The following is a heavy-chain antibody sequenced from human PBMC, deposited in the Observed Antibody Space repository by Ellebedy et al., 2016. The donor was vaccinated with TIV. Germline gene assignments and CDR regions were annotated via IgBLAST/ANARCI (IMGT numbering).Heavy chain of an antibody. CDR1: GYTFTGYY. CDR2: INPNSGGT. V-gene: IGHV1-2*04. D-gene: IGHD3-3*02. Sequence: AASVKVSCKASGYTFTGYYMHWVRQAPGQGLEWVGWINPNSGGTNYAQKFQGWVTMTRHTSISTAYMERSRLRSDDTAGYYCAGIRGQRGDAFDIWGQGTMVTVSS. J-gene: IGHJ3*02. CDR3: AGIRGQRGDAFDI.